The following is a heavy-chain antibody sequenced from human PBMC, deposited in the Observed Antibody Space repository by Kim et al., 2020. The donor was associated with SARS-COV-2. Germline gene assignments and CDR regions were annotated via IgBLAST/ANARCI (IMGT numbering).Heavy chain of an antibody. CDR3: ARGGGTIFGVVIMAWFDP. Sequence: FQGRVTLTRDTSASTAYMELSSLRSEDTAVYYCARGGGTIFGVVIMAWFDPWGQGTLVTVSS. D-gene: IGHD3-3*01. J-gene: IGHJ5*02. V-gene: IGHV1-3*01.